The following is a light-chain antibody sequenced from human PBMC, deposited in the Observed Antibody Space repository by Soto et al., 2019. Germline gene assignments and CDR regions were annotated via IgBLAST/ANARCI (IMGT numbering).Light chain of an antibody. Sequence: EIVLTQSPATLSLSPGERATLSCRASQSVGSYLAWYQQRPGQAPRLLINYASNRATGIPARFSGSGSGTDFTLTISSLEPEDCAIYYCQQRSNWPPSITFGQGTRLEIK. J-gene: IGKJ5*01. CDR2: YAS. V-gene: IGKV3-11*01. CDR1: QSVGSY. CDR3: QQRSNWPPSIT.